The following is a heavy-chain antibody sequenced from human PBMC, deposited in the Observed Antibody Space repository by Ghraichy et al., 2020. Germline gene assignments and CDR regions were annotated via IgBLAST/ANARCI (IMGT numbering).Heavy chain of an antibody. CDR1: GFTFSSYV. D-gene: IGHD1-26*01. CDR2: ISGSGDST. Sequence: GGSLRLSCAASGFTFSSYVMSWVRQAPGKGLEWVSVISGSGDSTKYADSVKGRFTISRDNSKNTLYLQMSSLRAEDMAIYYCAKTVIASSGSYYPFDYWGQGTLVPVSS. CDR3: AKTVIASSGSYYPFDY. V-gene: IGHV3-23*01. J-gene: IGHJ4*02.